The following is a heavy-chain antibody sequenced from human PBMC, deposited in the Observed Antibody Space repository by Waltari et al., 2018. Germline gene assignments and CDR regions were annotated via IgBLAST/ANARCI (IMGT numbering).Heavy chain of an antibody. J-gene: IGHJ4*02. V-gene: IGHV3-7*01. CDR1: GFPFSAYW. D-gene: IGHD3-22*01. CDR2: INQDGSDK. CDR3: ARLYNSVTTFDY. Sequence: EVQLVESGGGLVQPGGSLRLSCEASGFPFSAYWRSWVRQAPGKGLEWTASINQDGSDKRYVDSVKGRFTISRDNGRNSVYLQMNSLRVEDTAVYYCARLYNSVTTFDYWGQGSLVTVSS.